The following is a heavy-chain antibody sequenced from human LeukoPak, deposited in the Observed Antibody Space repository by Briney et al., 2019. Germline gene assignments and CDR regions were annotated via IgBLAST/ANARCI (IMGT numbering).Heavy chain of an antibody. Sequence: GGSLRLSCAASGFTFSSYTIPWARQAPGKGLEWVSVIYSGGSTYYADSVKGRFTISRHNSKNTLYLQMNSLRAEDTAVYYCARDYYDSSRLAYWGQGTLVTVSS. CDR3: ARDYYDSSRLAY. CDR1: GFTFSSYT. CDR2: IYSGGST. V-gene: IGHV3-53*04. J-gene: IGHJ4*02. D-gene: IGHD3-22*01.